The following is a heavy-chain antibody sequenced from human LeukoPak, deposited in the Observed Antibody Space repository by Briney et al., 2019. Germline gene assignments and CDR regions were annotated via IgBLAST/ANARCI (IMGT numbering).Heavy chain of an antibody. D-gene: IGHD2-2*01. CDR2: IYYSGST. CDR3: ARSSAAIDLGDDY. J-gene: IGHJ4*02. V-gene: IGHV4-39*01. CDR1: GGSISSSSYY. Sequence: SETLSLTCTVSGGSISSSSYYWGWIRQPPGKGLEWIGSIYYSGSTYYNPSLKSRVTISVDTSKNQFSLKLSSVTAADTAVYYCARSSAAIDLGDDYWGQGTLATVSS.